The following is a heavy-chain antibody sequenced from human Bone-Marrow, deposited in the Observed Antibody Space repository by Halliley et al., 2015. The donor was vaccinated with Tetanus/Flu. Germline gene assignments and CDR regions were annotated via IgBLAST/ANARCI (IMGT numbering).Heavy chain of an antibody. V-gene: IGHV3-72*01. CDR2: SGKNVNSYTT. J-gene: IGHJ6*02. Sequence: RSGKNVNSYTTEYAPSVKGRFTISRDDAKKSLYLQMNSVQTEDTAVYYCARDYTIFGVVNGMDAWGQGTTVTVS. D-gene: IGHD3-3*01. CDR3: ARDYTIFGVVNGMDA.